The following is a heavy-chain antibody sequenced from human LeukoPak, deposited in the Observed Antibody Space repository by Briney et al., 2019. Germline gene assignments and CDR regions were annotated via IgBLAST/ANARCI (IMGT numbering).Heavy chain of an antibody. CDR1: GFTFSRYS. CDR3: AREISYSSSWWGYYMDV. J-gene: IGHJ6*03. CDR2: ISSSSSYI. Sequence: GGSLRLSCAASGFTFSRYSMNWVRQAPGKGLEWVSSISSSSSYIYYADSVKGRFTISRDNAKNSLYLQMNSLRAEDTAVYYCAREISYSSSWWGYYMDVWGKGTTVTVSS. V-gene: IGHV3-21*01. D-gene: IGHD6-13*01.